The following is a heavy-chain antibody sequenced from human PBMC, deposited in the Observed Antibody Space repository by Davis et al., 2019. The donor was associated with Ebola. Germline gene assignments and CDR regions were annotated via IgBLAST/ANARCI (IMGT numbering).Heavy chain of an antibody. D-gene: IGHD3-22*01. CDR2: IKQDGSDK. CDR1: GGSISSSNW. CDR3: ARVSEVGYHYDSSGHYMGFWFDP. J-gene: IGHJ5*02. V-gene: IGHV3-7*03. Sequence: ETLSLTCAVSGGSISSSNWWSWVRQVPGKGLEWVANIKQDGSDKYYVDSVKGRFTISRDNAKNSLFLQMDSLRAEDTAVYYCARVSEVGYHYDSSGHYMGFWFDPWGQGTLVTVSS.